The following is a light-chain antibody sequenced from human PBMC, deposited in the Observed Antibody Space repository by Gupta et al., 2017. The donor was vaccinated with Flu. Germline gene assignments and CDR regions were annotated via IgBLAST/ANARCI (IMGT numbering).Light chain of an antibody. J-gene: IGLJ3*02. CDR3: AAWDDSLNGGV. Sequence: QPVLTQPPPPSRTPGQRVTIPCSGSSSNIGSNTVNWYQQHPGTAPKLLIYSNNQRPPGVPDRFSGSKSGTSASLAISGLQSEDEADYYCAAWDDSLNGGVFGGGTKLTV. CDR2: SNN. V-gene: IGLV1-44*01. CDR1: SSNIGSNT.